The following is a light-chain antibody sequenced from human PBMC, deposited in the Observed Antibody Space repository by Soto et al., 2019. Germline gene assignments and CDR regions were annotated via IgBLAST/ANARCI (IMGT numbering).Light chain of an antibody. J-gene: IGKJ1*01. V-gene: IGKV1-5*03. Sequence: DIQMTQSPSTLSASVGDIVTITCRASQSISSWLAWYQQKPGQAPKLLIYKASSLESGVPSRFSGSGSGTEFTLTISSLQPDDFATYYCQQYNSYSAFGQGTKVEIK. CDR2: KAS. CDR3: QQYNSYSA. CDR1: QSISSW.